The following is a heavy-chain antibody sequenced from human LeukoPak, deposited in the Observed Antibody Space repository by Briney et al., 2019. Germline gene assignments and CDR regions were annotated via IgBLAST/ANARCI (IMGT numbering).Heavy chain of an antibody. D-gene: IGHD4-23*01. CDR3: ASSGGNGVDHDAFGI. V-gene: IGHV4-30-2*01. Sequence: SETLSLTCTASGGSISSGGYYWSWIRQPPGKGLEWIGYIYHSGSTYYNPSLKSRVTISVDRSKNQFSLKLSSVTAADTAVYYCASSGGNGVDHDAFGIWGQGTMVTVSS. J-gene: IGHJ3*02. CDR1: GGSISSGGYY. CDR2: IYHSGST.